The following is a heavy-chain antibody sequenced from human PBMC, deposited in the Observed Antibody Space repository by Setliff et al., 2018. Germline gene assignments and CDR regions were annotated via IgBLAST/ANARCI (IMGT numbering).Heavy chain of an antibody. Sequence: GGSLRLSCAASGFTISYYAIHWVRQAPGKGLEWVAVSRYAENYQYYADSVKGRFTISRDNSENTLYLQMNSLRPDDTAVYHCTRSTSGAFDYWGQGALVTVSS. J-gene: IGHJ4*02. V-gene: IGHV3-30-3*01. D-gene: IGHD2-2*01. CDR1: GFTISYYA. CDR2: SRYAENYQ. CDR3: TRSTSGAFDY.